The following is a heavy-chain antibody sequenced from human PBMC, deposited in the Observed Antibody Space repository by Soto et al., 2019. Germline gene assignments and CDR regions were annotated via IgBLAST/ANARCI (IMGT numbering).Heavy chain of an antibody. CDR1: GFSFSSYG. V-gene: IGHV3-33*01. Sequence: GGSLGLSCAASGFSFSSYGMHWVRQAPGKGLEWVAVIRYDGSNKYYADSVKGRFTISRDNSKNTLYLQMNSLRAEDTAVYYCARDYSIAVAGPFDYWGKGNLVTVSS. CDR2: IRYDGSNK. J-gene: IGHJ4*02. CDR3: ARDYSIAVAGPFDY. D-gene: IGHD6-19*01.